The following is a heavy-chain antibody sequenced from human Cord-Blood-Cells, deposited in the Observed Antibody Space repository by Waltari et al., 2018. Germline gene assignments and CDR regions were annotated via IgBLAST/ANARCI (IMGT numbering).Heavy chain of an antibody. D-gene: IGHD4-4*01. CDR1: GGSFSGYY. CDR3: ARGIYYSNYFDY. J-gene: IGHJ4*02. CDR2: INHSGST. Sequence: QVQLQQWGTGLLKPSETLSLTCAVYGGSFSGYYWGWIRQPPGKGLEWIGEINHSGSTNYNPSLKSRVTISVDTSKNQFSLKLSSVTAADTAVYYCARGIYYSNYFDYWGQGTLVTVSS. V-gene: IGHV4-34*01.